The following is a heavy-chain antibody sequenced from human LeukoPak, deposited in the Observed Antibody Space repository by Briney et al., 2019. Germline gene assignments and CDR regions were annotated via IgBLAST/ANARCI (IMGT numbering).Heavy chain of an antibody. CDR1: GFNFNTYG. CDR3: AKPVLRFVEWDGFDY. Sequence: PGRSLRLSCAVSGFNFNTYGMHWVRQAPGKGLEWVALISYDGSNEEYADSVKGRFTITRDNSKSTLYLHLNDLRAEDTAVYYCAKPVLRFVEWDGFDYWGQGTLVIVSS. J-gene: IGHJ4*02. V-gene: IGHV3-30*18. D-gene: IGHD3-3*01. CDR2: ISYDGSNE.